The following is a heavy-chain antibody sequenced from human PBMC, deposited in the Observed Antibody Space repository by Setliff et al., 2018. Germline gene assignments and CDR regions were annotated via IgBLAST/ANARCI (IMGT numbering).Heavy chain of an antibody. V-gene: IGHV3-23*01. CDR3: AKGSRDDWESAY. CDR1: GFTFSGYY. J-gene: IGHJ4*02. Sequence: PGGSLRLSCAASGFTFSGYYIQWVRQAPGKGLVWVSDIGESGNNIHYADSVKGRFTISRDNSNNTLYLQMNSMRAEDTAVYYCAKGSRDDWESAYWGQGTQVTVSS. CDR2: IGESGNNI. D-gene: IGHD3-9*01.